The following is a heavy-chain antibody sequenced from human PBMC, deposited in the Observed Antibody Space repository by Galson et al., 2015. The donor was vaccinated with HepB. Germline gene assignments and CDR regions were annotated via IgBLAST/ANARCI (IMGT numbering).Heavy chain of an antibody. D-gene: IGHD4-11*01. CDR2: IDWDDDK. V-gene: IGHV2-70*04. CDR1: GFSLSTSGMR. Sequence: PALVKPTQTLTLTCTFSGFSLSTSGMRVSWIRQPPGKALEWLARIDWDDDKFYSTSLKTRLTISKDTSKNQVVLTMTNMDPVDTATYYCARISGDYSNYWFDPWGQGTLGTVSS. CDR3: ARISGDYSNYWFDP. J-gene: IGHJ5*02.